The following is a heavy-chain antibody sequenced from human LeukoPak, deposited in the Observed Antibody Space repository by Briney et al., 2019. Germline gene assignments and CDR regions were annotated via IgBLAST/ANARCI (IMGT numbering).Heavy chain of an antibody. CDR2: IYYSATT. CDR1: GGSISSADYY. V-gene: IGHV4-30-4*01. CDR3: AREPRSCSGGSCYAGWFDP. Sequence: SQTLSLTCTVSGGSISSADYYWSCIRQPPGKGLGWIGYIYYSATTHYNPSHKSRVTMSVDTSENQLSLKLTSVTAADTAVYYCAREPRSCSGGSCYAGWFDPWVQGTLVTVSS. J-gene: IGHJ5*02. D-gene: IGHD2-15*01.